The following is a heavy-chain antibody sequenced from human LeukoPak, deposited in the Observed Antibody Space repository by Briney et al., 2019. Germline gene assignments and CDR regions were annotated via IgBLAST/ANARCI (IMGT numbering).Heavy chain of an antibody. CDR3: ARHRTNDPSYWYFDL. D-gene: IGHD2-8*01. J-gene: IGHJ2*01. V-gene: IGHV4-59*08. CDR2: IYSSGST. CDR1: AGSIISYY. Sequence: SETLSLTCTVSAGSIISYYWSWIRQPAGKGLEWIGYIYSSGSTNYNPSLKSRVTISVDTSKNQFSLKLSSVTAADTAVYYCARHRTNDPSYWYFDLWGRGTLVTVSS.